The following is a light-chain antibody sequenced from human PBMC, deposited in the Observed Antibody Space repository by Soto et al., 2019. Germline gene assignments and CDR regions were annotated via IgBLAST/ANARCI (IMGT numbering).Light chain of an antibody. J-gene: IGKJ1*01. Sequence: DIQRTQSPSTLSGSVGDRVTIACRASQSIDTWLAWHQQKPGKAPKLLIYKASTLKSGVPSRFSGSGSGTEFTLTISSLQPDDFATYYCQHYNSYSEAFGQGTKVDIK. CDR2: KAS. V-gene: IGKV1-5*03. CDR3: QHYNSYSEA. CDR1: QSIDTW.